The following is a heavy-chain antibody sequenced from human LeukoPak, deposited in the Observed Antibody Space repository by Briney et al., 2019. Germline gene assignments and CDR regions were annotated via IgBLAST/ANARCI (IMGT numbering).Heavy chain of an antibody. CDR1: GGSISSYY. D-gene: IGHD5-12*01. V-gene: IGHV4-4*09. CDR3: ATFGKSGFLGY. J-gene: IGHJ4*02. CDR2: IYTSGST. Sequence: SETLSLTCTVSGGSISSYYWSWVRQPPGKGLEWIGYIYTSGSTNYNPSLKSRVTISVDTSKNQFSLKLSSVTAADTAVYYCATFGKSGFLGYWGQGTLVTVSS.